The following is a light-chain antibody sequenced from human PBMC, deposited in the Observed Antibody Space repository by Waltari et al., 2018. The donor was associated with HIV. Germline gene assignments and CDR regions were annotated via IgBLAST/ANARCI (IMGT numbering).Light chain of an antibody. CDR3: QQYDKSPT. V-gene: IGKV3-20*01. Sequence: ELLLTQSPGTLTLSPGERAHLSCRATQSISSKYLAWYQQRPGQAPRLLIDGTSGKATGIPDRFSGSGYGTDFTLTISRLEPEDSAVYHCQQYDKSPTFGQGTKLEI. CDR2: GTS. J-gene: IGKJ2*01. CDR1: QSISSKY.